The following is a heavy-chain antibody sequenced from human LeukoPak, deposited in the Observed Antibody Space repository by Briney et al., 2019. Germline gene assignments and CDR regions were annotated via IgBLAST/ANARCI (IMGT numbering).Heavy chain of an antibody. CDR1: GGSFSGYY. V-gene: IGHV4-34*01. D-gene: IGHD2-2*02. CDR3: ARAGGGRYCSSTSCYSPPNWFDP. CDR2: TNHSGST. J-gene: IGHJ5*02. Sequence: PSETLSLTCAVYGGSFSGYYWSWIRQPPGKGLEWIGETNHSGSTNYNPSLKSRVTISVDTSKNQFSLKLSSVTAADTAVYYCARAGGGRYCSSTSCYSPPNWFDPWGQGTLVTVSS.